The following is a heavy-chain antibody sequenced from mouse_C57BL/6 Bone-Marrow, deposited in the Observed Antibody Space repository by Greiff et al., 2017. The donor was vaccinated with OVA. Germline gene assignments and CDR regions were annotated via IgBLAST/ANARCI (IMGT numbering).Heavy chain of an antibody. CDR2: IYWDDDK. J-gene: IGHJ4*01. Sequence: QVTLKESGPGILQSSQTLSLTCSFSGFSLSTSGMGVSWIRQPSGKGLEWLAHIYWDDDKRYNPSLKSRLTISKDTSRNQVFLKITSVDTADTATYYCARSGGVYGSSLYYAMDYWGQGTSVTVSS. V-gene: IGHV8-12*01. CDR3: ARSGGVYGSSLYYAMDY. D-gene: IGHD1-1*01. CDR1: GFSLSTSGMG.